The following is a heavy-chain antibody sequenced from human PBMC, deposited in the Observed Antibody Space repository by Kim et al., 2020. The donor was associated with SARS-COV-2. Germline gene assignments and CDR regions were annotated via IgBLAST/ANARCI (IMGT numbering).Heavy chain of an antibody. J-gene: IGHJ3*02. CDR2: ISSSGCTI. V-gene: IGHV3-11*01. D-gene: IGHD1-26*01. Sequence: GGSLRLSCAASGFTFSDYYMSWIRQAPGKGLEWVSYISSSGCTIYYADSVKGRFTISRDNAKNSLYLQMNSLRAEDTAVYYCARISWSYYPIGAFDIWGQGPMLTVSS. CDR1: GFTFSDYY. CDR3: ARISWSYYPIGAFDI.